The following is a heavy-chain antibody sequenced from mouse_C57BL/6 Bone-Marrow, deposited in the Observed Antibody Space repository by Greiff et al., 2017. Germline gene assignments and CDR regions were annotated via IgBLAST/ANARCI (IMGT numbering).Heavy chain of an antibody. D-gene: IGHD2-4*01. Sequence: EVQLVESGGDLVKPGGSLKLSCAASGFTFSSYGMSWVRQTPDKRLEWVATISSGGSYTYYPDSVKGRFTISRDNAKNTLYLQMSSLKSEDTAMYDCERRGDYDGLLYAMDYWGQGTSVTVSS. V-gene: IGHV5-6*01. CDR3: ERRGDYDGLLYAMDY. CDR1: GFTFSSYG. J-gene: IGHJ4*01. CDR2: ISSGGSYT.